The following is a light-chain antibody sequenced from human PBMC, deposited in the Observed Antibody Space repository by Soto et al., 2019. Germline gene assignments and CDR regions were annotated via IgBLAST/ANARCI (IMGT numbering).Light chain of an antibody. J-gene: IGKJ5*01. CDR2: DTS. CDR1: QSVSTY. V-gene: IGKV3-11*01. CDR3: QQHSTLIT. Sequence: EIVLTQSPATLSLSPGQRATLSCRASQSVSTYLAWYQQKPGQAPRLFIYDTSKRANGIPARFSGSGSGTDFTLSISSQEPEDFAVYYCQQHSTLITFGQGTRLEI.